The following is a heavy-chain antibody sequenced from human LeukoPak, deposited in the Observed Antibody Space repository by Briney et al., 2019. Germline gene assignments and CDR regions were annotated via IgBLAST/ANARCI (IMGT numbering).Heavy chain of an antibody. CDR1: GGSISSYY. CDR2: IYYSGST. CDR3: ARDGGAYYDFWSGYQAETGQFDY. J-gene: IGHJ4*02. Sequence: PSVTLSLTCTVSGGSISSYYWSWIRQPPGKGLEWIGYIYYSGSTNYNPSLKSRVTISVDTSKNQFSLKLSSVTAADTAVYYCARDGGAYYDFWSGYQAETGQFDYWGQGTLVTVSS. D-gene: IGHD3-3*01. V-gene: IGHV4-59*01.